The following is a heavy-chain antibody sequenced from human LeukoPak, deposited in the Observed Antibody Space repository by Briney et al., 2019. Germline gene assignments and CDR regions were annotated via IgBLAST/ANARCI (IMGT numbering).Heavy chain of an antibody. V-gene: IGHV1-2*02. CDR1: GHTSTDYY. CDR2: INPNSGGT. D-gene: IGHD6-6*01. CDR3: TRGLSIATRPAYYFDY. Sequence: ASVKVSCKASGHTSTDYYMHWVRQAPGQGFEWMGWINPNSGGTNYAQKFQGRVTMTRDTTISTAYMELTSLRSDDTAVYYCTRGLSIATRPAYYFDYWGQGTLVTVSS. J-gene: IGHJ4*02.